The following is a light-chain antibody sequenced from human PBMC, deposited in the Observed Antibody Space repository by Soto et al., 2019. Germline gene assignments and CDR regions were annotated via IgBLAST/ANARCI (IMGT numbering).Light chain of an antibody. CDR2: DAS. Sequence: EIVLAPSPATLSLSPGESATLSFRASQSVSNYLAWYQQKPGQAPRLLIYDASRRVTGIPARFSGSGSGTDFTLTLSSLEPEDFAVYYCQQRSSSITFGQGTRLEIK. V-gene: IGKV3-11*01. CDR1: QSVSNY. J-gene: IGKJ5*01. CDR3: QQRSSSIT.